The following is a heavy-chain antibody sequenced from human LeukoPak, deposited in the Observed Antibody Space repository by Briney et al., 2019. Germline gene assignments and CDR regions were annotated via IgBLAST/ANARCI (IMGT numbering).Heavy chain of an antibody. Sequence: ASVKVSCKASGYTFTSYDINWVRQATGQGLEWLGWMNPNSGNTGYAQKFQGRVTITRNTSISTAYMELSSLRSEYTAMYYCARDRGTTGTPDDAFDIWAKGQWSPSLQ. CDR2: MNPNSGNT. J-gene: IGHJ3*02. CDR1: GYTFTSYD. CDR3: ARDRGTTGTPDDAFDI. V-gene: IGHV1-8*03. D-gene: IGHD1-1*01.